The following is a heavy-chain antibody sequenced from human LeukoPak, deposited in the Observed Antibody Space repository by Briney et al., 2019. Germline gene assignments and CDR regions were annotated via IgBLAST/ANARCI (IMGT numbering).Heavy chain of an antibody. CDR1: GGSISSSSYY. CDR2: IYYSGST. V-gene: IGHV4-39*01. Sequence: SETLSLTCTVSGGSISSSSYYWGWIRQPPGKGLEWIGSIYYSGSTYYNPSLKSRVTISVDTSKNQFSLRLSSVTAADTAVYYCARLEAVAGILDYWGQGTLVTVSS. J-gene: IGHJ4*02. D-gene: IGHD6-19*01. CDR3: ARLEAVAGILDY.